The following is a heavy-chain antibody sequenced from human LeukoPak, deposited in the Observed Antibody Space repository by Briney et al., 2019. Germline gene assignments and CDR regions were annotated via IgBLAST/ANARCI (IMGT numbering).Heavy chain of an antibody. CDR1: GGSISSGSYY. D-gene: IGHD1-26*01. V-gene: IGHV4-61*02. Sequence: SETLSLTCTVSGGSISSGSYYWSWIRQPAGKGLEWIGRIYTSGSTNYNPSLKSRVTISVDTSKNQFSLKLSSVTAADTAVYYCARTSGSYLNWFDPWGQGTLVTVSS. CDR3: ARTSGSYLNWFDP. J-gene: IGHJ5*02. CDR2: IYTSGST.